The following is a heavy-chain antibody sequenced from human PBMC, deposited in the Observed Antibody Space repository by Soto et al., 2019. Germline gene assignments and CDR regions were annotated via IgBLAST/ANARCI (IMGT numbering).Heavy chain of an antibody. CDR1: GGSISSYY. Sequence: SETLSLTCTVSGGSISSYYWSWIRQPPGKGLEWIGYIYYSGSTNYNPSLKSRVTISVDTSKNQFSLKLSSVTAADTAVYYCARDRGGVIDYWGQGTLVTVSS. CDR3: ARDRGGVIDY. D-gene: IGHD3-16*02. CDR2: IYYSGST. J-gene: IGHJ4*02. V-gene: IGHV4-59*01.